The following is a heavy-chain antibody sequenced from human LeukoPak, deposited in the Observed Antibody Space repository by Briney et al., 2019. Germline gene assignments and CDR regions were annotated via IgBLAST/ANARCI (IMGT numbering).Heavy chain of an antibody. J-gene: IGHJ5*02. CDR3: ARSHYYDSSGSHNNWFDP. CDR2: INHSGST. Sequence: PSETLSLTCAVYGGSFSGYYWSWIRQPPGKGLEWIGEINHSGSTNYNPSLKSRVTVSVDTSKNQFSLKLSSVTAADTAVYYCARSHYYDSSGSHNNWFDPWGQGTLVTVSS. CDR1: GGSFSGYY. D-gene: IGHD3-22*01. V-gene: IGHV4-34*01.